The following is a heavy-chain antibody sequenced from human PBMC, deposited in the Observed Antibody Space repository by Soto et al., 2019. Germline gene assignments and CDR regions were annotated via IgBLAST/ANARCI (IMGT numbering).Heavy chain of an antibody. CDR1: GFTFGSYA. Sequence: EVQLLESGGGLVQPGGSLRLSCAASGFTFGSYAMSWVRQAPGKGLEWVSLISGTGDSSEYANSVKGRFTISRDYSKTTVFLQMNSRRAEDTAVYFCAKDNGNYGSGSFSHWGQGTLVTVSS. J-gene: IGHJ4*02. CDR3: AKDNGNYGSGSFSH. CDR2: ISGTGDSS. V-gene: IGHV3-23*01. D-gene: IGHD3-10*01.